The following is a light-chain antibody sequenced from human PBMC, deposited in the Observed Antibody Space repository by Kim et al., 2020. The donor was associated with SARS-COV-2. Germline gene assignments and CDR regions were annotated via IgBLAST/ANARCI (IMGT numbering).Light chain of an antibody. CDR2: KTS. Sequence: SATIGDRVTITCRASQYIGTWVAWYQQKPGKAPKLLISKTSILESGVPSRFSGSESGAEFTLNISSLQPDDLAIYYCQQYYGDSPTFGQGTKLEI. CDR1: QYIGTW. V-gene: IGKV1-5*03. CDR3: QQYYGDSPT. J-gene: IGKJ2*01.